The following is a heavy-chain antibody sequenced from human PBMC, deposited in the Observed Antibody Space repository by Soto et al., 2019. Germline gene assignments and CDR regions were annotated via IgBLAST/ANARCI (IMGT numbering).Heavy chain of an antibody. CDR2: IYYSGST. Sequence: SETLSLTCTVSGGSLSSSSYYWGWIRQPPGKGLEWIGSIYYSGSTYYNPSLKSRVTISVDTSKNQFSLKLSSVTAADTAVYYCARLIRDGSAVLTGSSSWRHFQYYFDYWGQGALVTVSS. CDR1: GGSLSSSSYY. V-gene: IGHV4-39*01. D-gene: IGHD6-13*01. J-gene: IGHJ4*02. CDR3: ARLIRDGSAVLTGSSSWRHFQYYFDY.